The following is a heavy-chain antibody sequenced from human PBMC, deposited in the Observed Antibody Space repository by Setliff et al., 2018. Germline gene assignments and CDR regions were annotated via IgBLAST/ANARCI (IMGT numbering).Heavy chain of an antibody. CDR1: GYTLGEVS. D-gene: IGHD3-22*01. V-gene: IGHV1-24*01. J-gene: IGHJ5*02. Sequence: ASVKVSCKVFGYTLGEVSMHWVRQAAGKGLEWLGGFDHEDGEPVYSQKFQGRVTMTRNTSISTAYMELSSLRSEDTAVYYCARGQGTYYYDSSGYYYVRGWFDPWGQGTLVTVSS. CDR3: ARGQGTYYYDSSGYYYVRGWFDP. CDR2: FDHEDGEP.